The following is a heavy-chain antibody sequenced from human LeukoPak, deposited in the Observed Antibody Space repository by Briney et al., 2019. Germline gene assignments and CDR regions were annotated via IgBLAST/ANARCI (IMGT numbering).Heavy chain of an antibody. CDR2: IRSSGSPI. J-gene: IGHJ4*02. Sequence: GGSLRLSCAASGFTFSSYSMNWVRQAPGKGLEWVSYIRSSGSPIYYADSVRGRFTISRDNAKNSLYLQMNRLTDEDTAVYYCVRDPDALDFWGQGTPVTVSS. CDR1: GFTFSSYS. V-gene: IGHV3-48*02. CDR3: VRDPDALDF.